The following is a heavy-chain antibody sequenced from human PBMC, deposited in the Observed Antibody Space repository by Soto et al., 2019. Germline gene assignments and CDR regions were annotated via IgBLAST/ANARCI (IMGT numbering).Heavy chain of an antibody. D-gene: IGHD4-17*01. Sequence: ASVKVSCKASGGTFSSYTISWVRQAPGQGLEWMGWMNANSGNTDYAQKFQGRVTMTRNTSISTAYMELSSLRSEDTAVYYCARTLYGDNVDYWGQGTLVTVSS. CDR2: MNANSGNT. V-gene: IGHV1-8*02. CDR1: GGTFSSYT. J-gene: IGHJ4*02. CDR3: ARTLYGDNVDY.